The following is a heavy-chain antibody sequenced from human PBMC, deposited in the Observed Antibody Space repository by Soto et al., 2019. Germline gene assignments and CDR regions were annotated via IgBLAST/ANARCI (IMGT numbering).Heavy chain of an antibody. V-gene: IGHV4-59*01. CDR3: ARDFSPTRYFDRPRFEP. D-gene: IGHD3-9*01. CDR1: GGSISSYY. J-gene: IGHJ5*02. Sequence: LSVTFTVSGGSISSYYWSWIRQPPGKGLEGIGYIYYSGSTNYNPSLKSRVTISVDTSKNQFSLKLTSVTAADTAVYSCARDFSPTRYFDRPRFEPWGQRTLVTGLL. CDR2: IYYSGST.